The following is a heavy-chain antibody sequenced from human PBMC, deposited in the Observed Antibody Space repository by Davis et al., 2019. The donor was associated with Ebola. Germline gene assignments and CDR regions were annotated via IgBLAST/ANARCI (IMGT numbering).Heavy chain of an antibody. CDR1: GGTFSSYA. V-gene: IGHV1-69*04. CDR2: IIPILGIA. D-gene: IGHD4-23*01. CDR3: ARDDGGNSYYYYGMDV. Sequence: SSVTVSCKASGGTFSSYAISWVRQAPGQGLEWMGRIIPILGIANYAQKFQGRVTITADKSTSTAYMELSSLRSEDTAVYYCARDDGGNSYYYYGMDVWGQGTTVTVSS. J-gene: IGHJ6*02.